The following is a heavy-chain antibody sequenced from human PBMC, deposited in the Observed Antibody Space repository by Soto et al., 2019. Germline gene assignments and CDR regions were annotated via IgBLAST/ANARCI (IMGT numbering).Heavy chain of an antibody. Sequence: SETLSLTCAVYGGSFSGYYWTWIRQPPGKGVEWIGTVYYSGNTYYDSSLKSRVTISVDTSKNQFSLKLSSVTAADTAVYYCARGYDFWSGYYYPYGMDVWGQGTTVTVSS. CDR1: GGSFSGYY. V-gene: IGHV4-34*01. CDR2: VYYSGNT. D-gene: IGHD3-3*01. CDR3: ARGYDFWSGYYYPYGMDV. J-gene: IGHJ6*02.